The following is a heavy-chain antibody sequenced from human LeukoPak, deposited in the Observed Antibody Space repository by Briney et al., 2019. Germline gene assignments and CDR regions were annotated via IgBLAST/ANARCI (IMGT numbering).Heavy chain of an antibody. Sequence: PSETLSLTCAVYGGSFSGYYWSWIRQPPGKGLEWIGEINHSGSTNYNPSLKSRVTISVDTSKNQFSLKLSSVTAADTAVYYCARTIFGVVYNWFDPWGQGTLVTVSS. CDR1: GGSFSGYY. CDR3: ARTIFGVVYNWFDP. V-gene: IGHV4-34*01. CDR2: INHSGST. J-gene: IGHJ5*02. D-gene: IGHD3-3*01.